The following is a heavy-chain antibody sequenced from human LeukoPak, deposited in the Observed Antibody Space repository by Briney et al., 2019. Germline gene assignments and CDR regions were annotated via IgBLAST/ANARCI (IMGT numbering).Heavy chain of an antibody. CDR3: ARDSLNDTVTTH. D-gene: IGHD4-11*01. J-gene: IGHJ4*02. CDR2: IIPILCIE. CDR1: VCTFRQYT. Sequence: SVTVSCMDSVCTFRQYTISWVGQAPGQGREWMGRIIPILCIENYAHKLQGRVTITDNKPTNTAYMELSSLRSEDTAVYYCARDSLNDTVTTHWGQGTLVTVSS. V-gene: IGHV1-69*04.